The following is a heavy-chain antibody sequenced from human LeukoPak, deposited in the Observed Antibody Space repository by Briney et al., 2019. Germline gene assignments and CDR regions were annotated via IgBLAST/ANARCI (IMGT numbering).Heavy chain of an antibody. J-gene: IGHJ4*02. Sequence: GGSLRLSCAASGFTFSSYGMHWVRQAPGKGLEWVTFIRYDGSNKYYADSVKGRFTISRDNSKNTLYLQMNSLRAEDTAVYYCAKERVSYGYLDYWGQGTLVTVSS. D-gene: IGHD5-18*01. CDR1: GFTFSSYG. CDR3: AKERVSYGYLDY. V-gene: IGHV3-30*02. CDR2: IRYDGSNK.